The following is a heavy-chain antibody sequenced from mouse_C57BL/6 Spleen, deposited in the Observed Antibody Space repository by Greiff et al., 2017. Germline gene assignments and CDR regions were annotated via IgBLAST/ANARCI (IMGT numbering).Heavy chain of an antibody. CDR2: INPSTGGT. Sequence: VQLQQSGPELVKPGASVKISCKASGYSFTGYYMNWVKQSPEKSLEWIGEINPSTGGTTYNQKFKAKATLTVDKSSSTAYMQLKSLTSEDSAVYYCARTDYGSRFAYWGQGTLVTVSA. D-gene: IGHD1-1*01. V-gene: IGHV1-42*01. J-gene: IGHJ3*01. CDR1: GYSFTGYY. CDR3: ARTDYGSRFAY.